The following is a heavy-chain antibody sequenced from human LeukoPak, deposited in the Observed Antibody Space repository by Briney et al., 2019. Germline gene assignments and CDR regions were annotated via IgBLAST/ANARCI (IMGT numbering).Heavy chain of an antibody. CDR1: VGSISSSSYY. V-gene: IGHV4-39*01. CDR3: ASLSSSNCHFDY. Sequence: SETLSLTCTVSVGSISSSSYYWGWIRQPPGKGLEWSGSINYYGSTYQDPSLKSRVTLSVGASKSQFSLKLSSVTAADTAGYYCASLSSSNCHFDYWGQGTLVSVSS. J-gene: IGHJ4*02. CDR2: INYYGST. D-gene: IGHD6-13*01.